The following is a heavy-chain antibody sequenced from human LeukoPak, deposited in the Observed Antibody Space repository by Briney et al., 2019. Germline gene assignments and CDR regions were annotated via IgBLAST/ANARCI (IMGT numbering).Heavy chain of an antibody. Sequence: GGSLRLSCAASGFTFSSYGMHWVRQAPGKGLXXXXXISYDGSNKYCADSVKGRFTISRDNSKNTLYLQMNSLRAEDTAVYYCAKSDSSGYYYADFDYWGQGTLVTVSS. V-gene: IGHV3-30*18. CDR2: ISYDGSNK. J-gene: IGHJ4*02. D-gene: IGHD3-22*01. CDR1: GFTFSSYG. CDR3: AKSDSSGYYYADFDY.